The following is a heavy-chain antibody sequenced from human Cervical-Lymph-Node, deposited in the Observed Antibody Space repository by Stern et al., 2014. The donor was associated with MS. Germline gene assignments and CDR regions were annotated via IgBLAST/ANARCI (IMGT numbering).Heavy chain of an antibody. J-gene: IGHJ4*02. CDR3: ARAGIYDY. CDR2: IYHTGST. Sequence: QVQLQESGPGLVKPSGTLSLTCTVSGGSIDGSDWWSWVRQFPGKGLEWIGEIYHTGSTNCNPSLKSRVSISVDKSKNQFTLTVTSVTAADSAVYYCARAGIYDYWGQGTLVTVSS. V-gene: IGHV4-4*02. CDR1: GGSIDGSDW.